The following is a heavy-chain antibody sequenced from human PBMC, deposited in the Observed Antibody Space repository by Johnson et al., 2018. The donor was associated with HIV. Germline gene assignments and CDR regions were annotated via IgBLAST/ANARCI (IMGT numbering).Heavy chain of an antibody. CDR1: GFIFRDYY. Sequence: QVQLVESGGGVVQPGGSLRLSCAASGFIFRDYYMSWIRQAPGKGLEWVSYISSSGSSIYYADSVKGRFTISRDNAKSSLYLQMNGLRAEDTAVYYCARASTTVTTGDDAFDIWGQGTMVTVSS. CDR2: ISSSGSSI. CDR3: ARASTTVTTGDDAFDI. J-gene: IGHJ3*02. D-gene: IGHD4-17*01. V-gene: IGHV3-11*04.